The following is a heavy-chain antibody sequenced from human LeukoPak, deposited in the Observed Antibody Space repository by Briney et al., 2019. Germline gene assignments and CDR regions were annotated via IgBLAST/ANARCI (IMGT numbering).Heavy chain of an antibody. V-gene: IGHV3-23*01. CDR3: AKDITLLGYCSGGSCYTYNWFDP. CDR1: GFTFSSYA. CDR2: ISGSGGST. D-gene: IGHD2-15*01. Sequence: GFPRLSYAASGFTFSSYAMSWVRQAPGKGLEWVSAISGSGGSTYYADSVKGRFTISRDNSKNTLYLQMNSLRAEDTAVYYCAKDITLLGYCSGGSCYTYNWFDPWGQGTLVTVSS. J-gene: IGHJ5*02.